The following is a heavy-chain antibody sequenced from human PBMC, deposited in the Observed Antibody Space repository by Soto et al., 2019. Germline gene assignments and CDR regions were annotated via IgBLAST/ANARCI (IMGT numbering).Heavy chain of an antibody. CDR1: GYTLTELS. CDR3: ARAGYCSGGSCYYNWFDP. Sequence: ASVKVSCKVSGYTLTELSMHWVRQAPGKGLEWMGGINPEDGETIYAQKFQGRVTMTEDTSANTAYMELSSLRSEDTAVYYCARAGYCSGGSCYYNWFDPWGQGTLVTVSS. V-gene: IGHV1-24*01. D-gene: IGHD2-15*01. CDR2: INPEDGET. J-gene: IGHJ5*02.